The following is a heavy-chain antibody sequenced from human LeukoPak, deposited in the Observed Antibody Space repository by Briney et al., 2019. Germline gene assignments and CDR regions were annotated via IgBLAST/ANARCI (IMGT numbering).Heavy chain of an antibody. V-gene: IGHV4-34*01. Sequence: SETLSLTCAVYGGSFSGYYWSWIRQPPGKGREWIGEINHSGSTNYNPSLKSRVTISVDTSKNQFSLKLSSVTAADTAVYYCARGGNRYSYGIRIAPYNWFDPWGQGTLVTVSS. D-gene: IGHD5-18*01. CDR1: GGSFSGYY. CDR2: INHSGST. CDR3: ARGGNRYSYGIRIAPYNWFDP. J-gene: IGHJ5*02.